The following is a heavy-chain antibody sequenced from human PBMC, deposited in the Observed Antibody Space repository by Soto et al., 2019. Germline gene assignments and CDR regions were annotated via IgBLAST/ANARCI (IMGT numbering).Heavy chain of an antibody. J-gene: IGHJ4*02. CDR1: GFTVSNNY. CDR2: IYSGGYT. D-gene: IGHD3-10*01. V-gene: IGHV3-53*01. CDR3: ATLPGGGGY. Sequence: EVQLVESGGGLIQPGGSLRLSCAVSGFTVSNNYMSWVRQAPGKGLEGVSVIYSGGYTAYGDSVKGRFTISRDNSKNTPYFKINTLNAEARAVYFCATLPGGGGYWGQGTLVTVSS.